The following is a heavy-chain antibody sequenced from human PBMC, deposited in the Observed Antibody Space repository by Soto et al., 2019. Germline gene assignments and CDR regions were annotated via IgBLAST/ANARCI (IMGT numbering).Heavy chain of an antibody. Sequence: PGESLKISCKGSGYSFTSYWIGWVRQMPGKGLEWMGIIYPGDSDTRYSPSFQGQATISADKSISTAYLQWSSLKASDTAMYYCARQGGYYYDSSGYNGWFDPWGQGTLVTVSS. V-gene: IGHV5-51*01. D-gene: IGHD3-22*01. CDR1: GYSFTSYW. CDR2: IYPGDSDT. CDR3: ARQGGYYYDSSGYNGWFDP. J-gene: IGHJ5*02.